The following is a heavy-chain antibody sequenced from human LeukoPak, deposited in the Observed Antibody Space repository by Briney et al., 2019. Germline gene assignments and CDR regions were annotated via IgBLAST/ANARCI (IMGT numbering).Heavy chain of an antibody. D-gene: IGHD2-15*01. Sequence: PSETLSLTCAVYGGSLSGYYWTWNRQTPGKGLEWIGEINYSGNTNYNRSLKSRVTISADTSKNQFSLRLSSVTAADTAVYYCARRGTAYCRGGNCYSDKYFDYWGQGTQVTVSS. J-gene: IGHJ4*02. CDR2: INYSGNT. CDR1: GGSLSGYY. CDR3: ARRGTAYCRGGNCYSDKYFDY. V-gene: IGHV4-34*01.